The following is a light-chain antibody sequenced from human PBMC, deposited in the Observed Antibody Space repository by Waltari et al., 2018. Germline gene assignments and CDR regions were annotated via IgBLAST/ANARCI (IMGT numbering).Light chain of an antibody. Sequence: QSVLTQPPSMSGAPGQRVTIPCTGSSSNLGAGHDVPWYQVFPGTAPKPLIHVNNNRPSGVPDRFSGSKSDTSASLAIGGLQAEDEADYYCQSFDIRLSGGVVFGGGTKVTVL. CDR1: SSNLGAGHD. CDR2: VNN. J-gene: IGLJ3*02. V-gene: IGLV1-40*01. CDR3: QSFDIRLSGGVV.